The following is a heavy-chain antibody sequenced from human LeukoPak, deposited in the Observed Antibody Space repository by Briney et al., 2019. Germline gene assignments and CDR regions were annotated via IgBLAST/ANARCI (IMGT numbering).Heavy chain of an antibody. CDR3: AKGQRGTVTTKYYFDY. Sequence: GGSLRLSCAASGFTFSSYAMSWVRQAPGKGLEWVSGISGSSGSTHYADSVKGRFTISRDNSKNTLYLQMNSLRAEDTAVYYCAKGQRGTVTTKYYFDYWGQGTLVTVSS. V-gene: IGHV3-23*01. D-gene: IGHD4-11*01. CDR1: GFTFSSYA. J-gene: IGHJ4*02. CDR2: ISGSSGST.